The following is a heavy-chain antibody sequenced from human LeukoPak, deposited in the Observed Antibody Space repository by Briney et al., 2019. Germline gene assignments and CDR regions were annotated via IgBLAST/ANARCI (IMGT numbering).Heavy chain of an antibody. CDR2: IYWNDDE. CDR1: GFSLSTSGVG. CDR3: AHRLGYSSSWSVYYFDY. V-gene: IGHV2-5*01. Sequence: SGPTLVKPTQTLTLTCTFSGFSLSTSGVGVGWIRQPPGKALEWLALIYWNDDERYSPSLKSRLTITKDTSKNQVVLTMTNMDPVDTATYYCAHRLGYSSSWSVYYFDYWGQGTLVTVSS. D-gene: IGHD6-13*01. J-gene: IGHJ4*02.